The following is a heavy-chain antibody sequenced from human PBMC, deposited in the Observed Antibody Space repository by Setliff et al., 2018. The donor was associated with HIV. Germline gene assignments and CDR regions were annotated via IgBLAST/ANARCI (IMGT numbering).Heavy chain of an antibody. V-gene: IGHV4-39*01. CDR2: VHHSGST. CDR1: GGSIRTGAYY. CDR3: ARQGAGYYYDSSEYYTGNGFDF. J-gene: IGHJ3*01. Sequence: SETLSLTCTVSGGSIRTGAYYWAWIRQPPGKGLEWIGGVHHSGSTHYNPSLRSRVTISPQTSKNQFSLELTSVTAADTAVYYCARQGAGYYYDSSEYYTGNGFDFWGQGTLVTVSS. D-gene: IGHD3-22*01.